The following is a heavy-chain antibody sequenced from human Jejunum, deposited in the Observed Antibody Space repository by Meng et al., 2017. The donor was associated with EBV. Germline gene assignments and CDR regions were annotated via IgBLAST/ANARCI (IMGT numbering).Heavy chain of an antibody. Sequence: QVPRQGPGQGVGNPWGTMSFTCAVSGDSIDSRNWWSWVRQSPERGLEWIGEIYYSGSTNYNPSLKSRVTILVDRSENHFSLHLSSVTAADTAVYYCVRGGDYCLVYWGQGTLVTVSS. D-gene: IGHD2-21*02. V-gene: IGHV4-4*02. J-gene: IGHJ4*02. CDR3: VRGGDYCLVY. CDR1: GDSIDSRNW. CDR2: IYYSGST.